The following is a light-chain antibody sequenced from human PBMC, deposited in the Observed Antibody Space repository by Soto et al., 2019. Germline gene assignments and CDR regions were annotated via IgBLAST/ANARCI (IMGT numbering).Light chain of an antibody. J-gene: IGLJ3*02. CDR2: ENN. Sequence: QSVLTQPPSMSAAPGQKVTISCSGSSSNIGNNYVSWYQQLPGTAPKLLIYENNRRPSGIPDRFSGSKSGTSATLGITGLQTGDEADYYCGTWDASLTVGGFGGGTKVTVL. CDR1: SSNIGNNY. CDR3: GTWDASLTVGG. V-gene: IGLV1-51*02.